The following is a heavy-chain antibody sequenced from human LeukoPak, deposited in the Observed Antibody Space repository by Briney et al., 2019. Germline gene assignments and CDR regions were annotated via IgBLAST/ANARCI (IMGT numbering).Heavy chain of an antibody. D-gene: IGHD2-15*01. CDR2: INHRGST. V-gene: IGHV4-34*01. CDR3: ARAPGAALD. Sequence: PSETLSLTCAVYGGSFSGYYWSWMRQPPGKGLEWIGEINHRGSTNYNPSLKSRVTVSLDTSKNQFSLKLSSVTAADTAVYYCARAPGAALDWGQGTLVTVSS. J-gene: IGHJ4*02. CDR1: GGSFSGYY.